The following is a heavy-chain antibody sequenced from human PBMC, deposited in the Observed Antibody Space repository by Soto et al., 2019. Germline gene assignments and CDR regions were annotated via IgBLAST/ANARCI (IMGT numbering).Heavy chain of an antibody. Sequence: EVQLVESGGGLVQPGGSLRLSCAGSGFTFSNFWRSWARRAPGKGLEWVANIKQDGSDKNYVGSVKGRFTISRDNAKNSLYLQMNSLRVEDTAVYYCARDVSGKLGHDSWGQGTLVTVSS. J-gene: IGHJ4*02. CDR1: GFTFSNFW. V-gene: IGHV3-7*01. D-gene: IGHD3-10*01. CDR3: ARDVSGKLGHDS. CDR2: IKQDGSDK.